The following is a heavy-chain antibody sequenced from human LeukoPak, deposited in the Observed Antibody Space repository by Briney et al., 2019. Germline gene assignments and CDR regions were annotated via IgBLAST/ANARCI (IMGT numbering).Heavy chain of an antibody. V-gene: IGHV4-38-2*02. J-gene: IGHJ4*02. CDR1: GYSISSGYY. CDR3: ARTYCSSTSCRFDY. Sequence: SETLSLTCTVSGYSISSGYYWGWIRQPPGKGLEWIGSIYHSGSTYCNPSLKSRVTISVDTSKNQFSLKLSSVTAADTAVYYCARTYCSSTSCRFDYWGQGTLVTVSS. CDR2: IYHSGST. D-gene: IGHD2-2*01.